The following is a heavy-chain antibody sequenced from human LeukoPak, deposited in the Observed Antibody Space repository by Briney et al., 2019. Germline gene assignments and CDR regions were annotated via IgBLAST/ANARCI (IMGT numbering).Heavy chain of an antibody. CDR2: IYSGGST. V-gene: IGHV3-66*01. CDR3: ARDLGRDRYFDS. D-gene: IGHD5-24*01. CDR1: GFTVSSNY. Sequence: SGGSLRLSCAASGFTVSSNYMSWVRQAPGKGLEWVSVIYSGGSTYYADSVKGRFTISRDNSKNTLYLQMNSLRAEDTAVYYCARDLGRDRYFDSWGQGTLVTVSS. J-gene: IGHJ4*02.